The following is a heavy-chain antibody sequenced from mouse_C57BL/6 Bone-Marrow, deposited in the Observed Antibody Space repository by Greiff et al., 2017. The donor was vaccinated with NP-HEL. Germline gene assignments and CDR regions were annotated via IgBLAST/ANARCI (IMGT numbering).Heavy chain of an antibody. Sequence: DVMLVESGGGLVKPGGSLKLSCAASGFTFSDYGMHWVRQAPEKGLEWVAYISSGSSNIYYADTVKGRFTISRDNATNTLFMQMTSLRSEDTAMYYGARMDCGSSCWYFDVWGTGTTVTVSS. D-gene: IGHD1-1*01. J-gene: IGHJ1*03. CDR3: ARMDCGSSCWYFDV. CDR2: ISSGSSNI. CDR1: GFTFSDYG. V-gene: IGHV5-17*01.